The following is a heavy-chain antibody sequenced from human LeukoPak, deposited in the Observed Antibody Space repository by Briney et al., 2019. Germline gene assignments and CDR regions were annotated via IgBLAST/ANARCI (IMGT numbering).Heavy chain of an antibody. V-gene: IGHV1-8*01. D-gene: IGHD6-19*01. Sequence: ASVKVSCKASGYTFTSYDINWVRQATGQGLEWMGWMNPNSGNTGYAQNFQDRVTMTRNTSISTAYMELSSLRSEDTAVYYCARKSTPTSGWTPFDYWGQGTLVTVSP. CDR3: ARKSTPTSGWTPFDY. CDR1: GYTFTSYD. CDR2: MNPNSGNT. J-gene: IGHJ4*02.